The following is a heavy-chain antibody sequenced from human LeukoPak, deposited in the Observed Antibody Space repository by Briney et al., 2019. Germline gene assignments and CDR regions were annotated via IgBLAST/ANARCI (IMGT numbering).Heavy chain of an antibody. CDR2: INSDGSST. CDR3: TSLTELQFDY. Sequence: GGSLRLSCAASGFTFSSYWMHWVRQASGKGLVWVSRINSDGSSTSYADSVKGRFTTSRDNAKNTLYLQMNSLRAEDTAVYYCTSLTELQFDYWGQGTLVTVSS. J-gene: IGHJ4*02. CDR1: GFTFSSYW. V-gene: IGHV3-74*01. D-gene: IGHD1-26*01.